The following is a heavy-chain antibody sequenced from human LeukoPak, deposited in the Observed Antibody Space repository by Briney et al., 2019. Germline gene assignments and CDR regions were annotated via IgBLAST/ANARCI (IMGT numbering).Heavy chain of an antibody. J-gene: IGHJ5*02. CDR1: GYTFTSYY. V-gene: IGHV1-46*01. D-gene: IGHD4-23*01. Sequence: ASVKVSCKASGYTFTSYYMHWVRQAPGQGLEWMGIINPSGGSTSYAQKFQGRVTMIRDMSTSTDYMELSGLRSEDTAVYYCARDNSVEDTAWWFDPWGQGTLVTVSS. CDR3: ARDNSVEDTAWWFDP. CDR2: INPSGGST.